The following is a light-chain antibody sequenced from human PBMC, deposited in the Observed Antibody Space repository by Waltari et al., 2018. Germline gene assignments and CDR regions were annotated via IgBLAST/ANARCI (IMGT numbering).Light chain of an antibody. CDR2: GAS. CDR3: QQYNNWPPWT. Sequence: EIVMTQSPATLSASPGARATLSCRASQRVSSNLAWYQQKPGQAPRLLIYGASTRATGIPARFSGSGSGTEFTLTISSLQSEDFAVYYCQQYNNWPPWTFGQGTKVEIK. J-gene: IGKJ1*01. CDR1: QRVSSN. V-gene: IGKV3-15*01.